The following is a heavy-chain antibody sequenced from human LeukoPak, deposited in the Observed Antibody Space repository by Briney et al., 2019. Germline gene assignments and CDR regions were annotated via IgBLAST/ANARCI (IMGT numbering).Heavy chain of an antibody. J-gene: IGHJ4*02. V-gene: IGHV3-74*01. D-gene: IGHD5-12*01. Sequence: PGGSLRLSCAASGFTFSSYWMHWVRQAPGKGLVCVSRINSDGSSTSYADSVKGRFTISRDNAKNTLYLQMNSLRAEDTAVYYCASGATLDYWGQGTLVTVSS. CDR3: ASGATLDY. CDR1: GFTFSSYW. CDR2: INSDGSST.